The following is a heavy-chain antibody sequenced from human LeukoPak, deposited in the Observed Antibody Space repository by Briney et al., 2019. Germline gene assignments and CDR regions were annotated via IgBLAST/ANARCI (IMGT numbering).Heavy chain of an antibody. J-gene: IGHJ6*02. Sequence: KPSETLSLTCAVYGGSFSGYYWSWIRQPPGKGLEWIGEINHSGSTNYNPSLKSRVTISVDTSKNQFSLKLSFVTAADTAVYYCARGPNVVVPAASGMDVWGQGTTVTVSS. V-gene: IGHV4-34*01. CDR1: GGSFSGYY. CDR3: ARGPNVVVPAASGMDV. D-gene: IGHD2-2*01. CDR2: INHSGST.